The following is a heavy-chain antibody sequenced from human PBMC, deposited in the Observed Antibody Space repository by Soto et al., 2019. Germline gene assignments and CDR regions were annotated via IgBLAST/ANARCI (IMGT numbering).Heavy chain of an antibody. V-gene: IGHV6-1*01. CDR3: ARGEQYSGRIFDY. CDR2: TDYRSKWYY. CDR1: VDSVSSNSAG. D-gene: IGHD1-26*01. Sequence: SQTLSLTCAITVDSVSSNSAGWSCVRQSPSRGLEWLGRTDYRSKWYYEYAVSVRGRITINPDTSKNQYSLQLNSVTPEDTAVYFCARGEQYSGRIFDYWGQGTLVTVSS. J-gene: IGHJ4*01.